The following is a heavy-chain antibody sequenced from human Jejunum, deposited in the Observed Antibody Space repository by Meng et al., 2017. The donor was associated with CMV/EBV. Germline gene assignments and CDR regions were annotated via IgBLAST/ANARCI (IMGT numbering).Heavy chain of an antibody. CDR2: IKQDGNEK. J-gene: IGHJ4*02. V-gene: IGHV3-7*01. CDR1: TFSTYW. D-gene: IGHD3-3*01. Sequence: TFSTYWMSWVYQAPGKGLEWVANIKQDGNEKYYVDSVKGRFTISRDNAKNSLYLQMNSLRAEDTAVYYCARDQYYDFWSGYYPPDYWGQGTLVTVSS. CDR3: ARDQYYDFWSGYYPPDY.